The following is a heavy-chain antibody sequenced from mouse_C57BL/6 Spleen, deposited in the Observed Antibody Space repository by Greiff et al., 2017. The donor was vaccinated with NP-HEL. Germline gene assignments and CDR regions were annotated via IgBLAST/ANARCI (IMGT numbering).Heavy chain of an antibody. CDR3: ARSTGFAY. J-gene: IGHJ3*01. Sequence: QVHVKQSGAELVKPGASVKISCKASGYAFSSYWMNWVKQRPGKGLEWIGQIYPGDGDTNYNGKFKGKATLTADKSSSTAYMQLSSLTSEDSAVYFCARSTGFAYWGQGTLVTVSA. CDR1: GYAFSSYW. CDR2: IYPGDGDT. V-gene: IGHV1-80*01.